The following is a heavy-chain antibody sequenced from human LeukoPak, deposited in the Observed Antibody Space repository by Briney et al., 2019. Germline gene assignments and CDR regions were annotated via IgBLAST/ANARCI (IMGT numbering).Heavy chain of an antibody. CDR1: GFTFSSYS. Sequence: GGFLRLSCAASGFTFSSYSMNWVRQAPGKGLEWVSYISSSSSTIYYADSVKGRFTISRDNAKNSLYLQMNSLRAEDTAVYYCARDLAVDSSGYLLYYFDYWGQGTLVTVSS. J-gene: IGHJ4*02. D-gene: IGHD3-22*01. CDR3: ARDLAVDSSGYLLYYFDY. CDR2: ISSSSSTI. V-gene: IGHV3-48*01.